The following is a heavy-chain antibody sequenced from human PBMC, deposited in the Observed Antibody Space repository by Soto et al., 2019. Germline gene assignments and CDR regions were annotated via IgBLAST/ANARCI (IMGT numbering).Heavy chain of an antibody. CDR3: TTVLADYFGVVTHNYGMDV. D-gene: IGHD3-3*01. CDR1: GFTFSTNA. J-gene: IGHJ6*02. CDR2: LSGSSGNT. V-gene: IGHV3-23*01. Sequence: EVQLLESGGGLVQPGGSLRLSCAASGFTFSTNAMSWVRQAPGKGLEWVAVLSGSSGNTDYADSVKGRFTLSRDISKNTLSLQRNSLTAEDTAVYYCTTVLADYFGVVTHNYGMDVCGQGTTVTVSS.